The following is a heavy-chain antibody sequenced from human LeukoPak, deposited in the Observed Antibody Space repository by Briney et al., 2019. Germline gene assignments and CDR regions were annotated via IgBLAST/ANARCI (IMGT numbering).Heavy chain of an antibody. CDR2: IYTSGST. V-gene: IGHV4-4*07. CDR1: GGSISSYY. Sequence: SETLSLTCTVSGGSISSYYWSWIRQPAGKGLEWIGRIYTSGSTNYNPSLKSRVTMSVDTSKNQFSLKLSSVTAADTAVYYCAREGPYCSSTSCANYYYYMDVWGKGTTVTVSS. D-gene: IGHD2-2*01. J-gene: IGHJ6*03. CDR3: AREGPYCSSTSCANYYYYMDV.